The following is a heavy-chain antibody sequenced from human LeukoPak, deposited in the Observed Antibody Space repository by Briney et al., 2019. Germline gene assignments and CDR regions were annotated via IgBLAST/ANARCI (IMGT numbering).Heavy chain of an antibody. J-gene: IGHJ6*02. CDR1: GGPIRSDY. CDR3: ARDCSSTNCHWPYYYGMDV. V-gene: IGHV4-59*01. Sequence: SETLSLTCTVSGGPIRSDYWSWVRQPPGKGLEWIGYIHYSGSTNYNASLKSRLTMSVDMSKNQFSLKLTSVTAADTAVYYCARDCSSTNCHWPYYYGMDVWGQGTTVTVSS. CDR2: IHYSGST. D-gene: IGHD2-2*01.